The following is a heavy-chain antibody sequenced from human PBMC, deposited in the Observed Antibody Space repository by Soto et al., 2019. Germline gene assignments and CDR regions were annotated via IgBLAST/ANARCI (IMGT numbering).Heavy chain of an antibody. J-gene: IGHJ4*02. Sequence: QVQLVQSGAEVKKPGASVKVSCKASGYTFTSYDINWVRQATGQGLEWMGWMNPNSGNTGYAQKFQGRVTMTRNTSISTAYMELSSLRSEDTAVYYCARSRSRDDYNHRPFGYWGQGTLVTVSS. CDR2: MNPNSGNT. CDR3: ARSRSRDDYNHRPFGY. D-gene: IGHD4-4*01. V-gene: IGHV1-8*01. CDR1: GYTFTSYD.